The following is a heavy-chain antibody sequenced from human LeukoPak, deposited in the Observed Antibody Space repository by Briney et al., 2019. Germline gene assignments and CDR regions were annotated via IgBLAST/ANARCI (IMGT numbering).Heavy chain of an antibody. CDR3: ARGLFSSGWQGSYYYMDV. D-gene: IGHD6-19*01. Sequence: PSETLSLTCAVYGGSFSGYYWSWIRQPPGKGLEWIGEINHSGSTNYNPSLKSRVSISIDPSKNQFSLRLKSVTAADTAIYYCARGLFSSGWQGSYYYMDVWGKGTTVTVS. CDR1: GGSFSGYY. CDR2: INHSGST. J-gene: IGHJ6*03. V-gene: IGHV4-34*01.